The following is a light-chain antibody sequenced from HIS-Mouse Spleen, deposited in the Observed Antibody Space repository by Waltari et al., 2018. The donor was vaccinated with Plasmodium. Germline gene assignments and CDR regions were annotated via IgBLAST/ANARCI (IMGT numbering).Light chain of an antibody. V-gene: IGLV3-1*01. CDR1: KLGDKY. Sequence: SYELTQPPSVSVSPGQTASITCSGDKLGDKYACWYQQKPGQSPVLVIYQDSKRPSGTPGRVSGSNSGNTATLTIRGTQAMDEADYYYQAWDSSTVVFGGGTKLTVL. J-gene: IGLJ2*01. CDR3: QAWDSSTVV. CDR2: QDS.